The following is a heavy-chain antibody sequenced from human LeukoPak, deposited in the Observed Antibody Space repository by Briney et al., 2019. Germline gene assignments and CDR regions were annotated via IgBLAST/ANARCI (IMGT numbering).Heavy chain of an antibody. CDR1: GFTFSSYW. D-gene: IGHD3-3*01. V-gene: IGHV3-23*01. Sequence: GGSLRLSCAASGFTFSSYWMSWVRQAPGKGLEWVSAISGSGGSTYYADSVKGRFTISRDNSKNTLYLQMNSLRAEDTAVYYCAKDSPAYDFWSGYYALYYFDYWGQGTLVTVSS. CDR3: AKDSPAYDFWSGYYALYYFDY. J-gene: IGHJ4*02. CDR2: ISGSGGST.